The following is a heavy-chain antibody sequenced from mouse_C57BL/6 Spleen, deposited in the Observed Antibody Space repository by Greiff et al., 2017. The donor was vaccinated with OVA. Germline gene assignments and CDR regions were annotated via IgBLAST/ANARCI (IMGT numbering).Heavy chain of an antibody. CDR3: AINYDYGYAMDY. CDR1: GYTFTSYW. D-gene: IGHD2-4*01. J-gene: IGHJ4*01. Sequence: QVQLKQPGAELVKPGASVKVSCKASGYTFTSYWMHWVKQRPGQGLEWIGRIHPSDSDTNYNQKFKGKATLTVDKSSSTAYMQLSSLTSEDSAVYYCAINYDYGYAMDYWGQGTSVTVSS. V-gene: IGHV1-74*01. CDR2: IHPSDSDT.